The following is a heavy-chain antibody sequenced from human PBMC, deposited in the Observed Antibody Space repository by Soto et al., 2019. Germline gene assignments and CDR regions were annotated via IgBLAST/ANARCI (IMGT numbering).Heavy chain of an antibody. D-gene: IGHD6-13*01. CDR2: ISSSSSYI. CDR1: GFTFSSYS. CDR3: ASYSSSWSY. J-gene: IGHJ4*02. Sequence: EVQLVESGGGLVKPGGSLRLSCAASGFTFSSYSMNWVRQAPGEGLEWVSSISSSSSYIYYADSVKGRFTISRDNAKNSLYLQMNSLRAEDTAVYYCASYSSSWSYWGQGTLVTVSS. V-gene: IGHV3-21*01.